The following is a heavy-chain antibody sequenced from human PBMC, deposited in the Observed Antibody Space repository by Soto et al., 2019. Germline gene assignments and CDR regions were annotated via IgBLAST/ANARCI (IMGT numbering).Heavy chain of an antibody. V-gene: IGHV4-59*01. CDR2: IYYSGST. CDR3: ARGGYYGSGSYGLNWFDP. CDR1: GGSISSYY. J-gene: IGHJ5*02. Sequence: QVQLQESGPGLVKPSETLSLTCTVSGGSISSYYWSWIRQPPGKGLEWIGYIYYSGSTNYNPSLKSRVTISVDTSKNQFSRKLSSVTAADTAVYYCARGGYYGSGSYGLNWFDPWGQGTLVTVSS. D-gene: IGHD3-10*01.